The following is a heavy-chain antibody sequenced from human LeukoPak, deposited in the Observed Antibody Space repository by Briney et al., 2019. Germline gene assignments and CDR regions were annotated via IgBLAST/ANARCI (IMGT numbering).Heavy chain of an antibody. CDR1: GFTFSTYE. Sequence: PGGSLRLSCAASGFTFSTYEINWVRQAPGKGLEWLSHISTSGSSIHYADSVKGRFTISRDNSKNTLYLQMNSLRAEDTAVYYCARAPMVRGHFDYWGQGTLVTVSS. D-gene: IGHD3-10*01. CDR2: ISTSGSSI. V-gene: IGHV3-48*03. CDR3: ARAPMVRGHFDY. J-gene: IGHJ4*02.